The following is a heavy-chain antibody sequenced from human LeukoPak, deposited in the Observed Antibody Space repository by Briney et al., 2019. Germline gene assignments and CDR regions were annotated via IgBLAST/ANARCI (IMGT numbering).Heavy chain of an antibody. D-gene: IGHD3-10*01. V-gene: IGHV3-30*04. CDR2: ISYDETNR. CDR1: GFTFSSYA. J-gene: IGHJ5*02. Sequence: GRSLRLSCAASGFTFSSYAMHWVRQAPGKGLGWVAVISYDETNRNYAESVKGRFTISRDNSKNTLYLQMNSLRAEDTAVYYCARDDSGTYYGWFDPWAREPWSPSPQ. CDR3: ARDDSGTYYGWFDP.